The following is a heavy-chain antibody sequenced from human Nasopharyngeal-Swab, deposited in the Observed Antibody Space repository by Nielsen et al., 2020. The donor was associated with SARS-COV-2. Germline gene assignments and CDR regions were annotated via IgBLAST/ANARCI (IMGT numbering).Heavy chain of an antibody. CDR1: GGSFSADY. CDR2: INHSGST. V-gene: IGHV4-34*01. Sequence: SETLSLTCAVSGGSFSADYWGWIRQPPGRGLEWIGEINHSGSTNYNPSLKSRVTISVDPSKNQFSLRLSSLTAADTAVYYCARGLSGIVPSPILGLGPYYYYYYMDVWGKGTTVTVSS. D-gene: IGHD7-27*01. CDR3: ARGLSGIVPSPILGLGPYYYYYYMDV. J-gene: IGHJ6*03.